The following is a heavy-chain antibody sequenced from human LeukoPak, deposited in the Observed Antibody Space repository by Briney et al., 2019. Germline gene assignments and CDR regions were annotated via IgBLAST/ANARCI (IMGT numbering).Heavy chain of an antibody. J-gene: IGHJ6*02. CDR2: INPDGSHT. V-gene: IGHV3-74*01. Sequence: GGSLRLSCAASGLTFSNYWMHWVRQAPGKGLVWISRINPDGSHTSYADSVKGRFTISRDNAKNTLYLQMNSLRAEDAAVYFCTRDSYISNVYYGMDVWGQGATVTVSS. CDR1: GLTFSNYW. D-gene: IGHD1-26*01. CDR3: TRDSYISNVYYGMDV.